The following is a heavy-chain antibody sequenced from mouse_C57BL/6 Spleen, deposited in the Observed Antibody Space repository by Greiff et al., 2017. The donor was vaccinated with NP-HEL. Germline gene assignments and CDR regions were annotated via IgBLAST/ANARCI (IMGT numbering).Heavy chain of an antibody. CDR3: ARSTTVVATDPFAY. V-gene: IGHV1-81*01. CDR2: IYPRSGNT. Sequence: QVQLQQSGAELARPGASVKLSCKASGYTFTSYGISWVKQRTGQGLEWIGEIYPRSGNTYYNEKFKGKATLTADKSSSTAYMELRSLTSEDSAVYFCARSTTVVATDPFAYWGQGTLVTVSA. J-gene: IGHJ3*01. CDR1: GYTFTSYG. D-gene: IGHD1-1*01.